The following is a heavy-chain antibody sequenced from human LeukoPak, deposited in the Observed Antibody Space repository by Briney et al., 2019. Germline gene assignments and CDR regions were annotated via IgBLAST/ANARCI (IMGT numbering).Heavy chain of an antibody. V-gene: IGHV3-30*01. J-gene: IGHJ4*02. CDR3: ARAPFGVVNPYYFDY. D-gene: IGHD3-3*01. Sequence: GGSLRLSCAASGFTFSSYAMHWVRQAPGKGLEWVAVISYDGSNKYYADSVKGRSTISRDNSKNTLYLQMNSLRAEDTAVYYCARAPFGVVNPYYFDYWGQGTLVTVSS. CDR2: ISYDGSNK. CDR1: GFTFSSYA.